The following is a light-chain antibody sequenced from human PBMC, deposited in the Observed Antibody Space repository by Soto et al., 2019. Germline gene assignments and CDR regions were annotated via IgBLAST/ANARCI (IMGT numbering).Light chain of an antibody. J-gene: IGLJ2*01. CDR1: SSDVGGYNY. Sequence: QSVLTQPASVSGSPGQSITISCTGTSSDVGGYNYVSWYQQHPGKAPKLMIYEVSNRPSGVSNRFSGSKSGNTASLTISGLQADDEADYYCSSYTSSSTRRVFGGGTKVTVL. CDR3: SSYTSSSTRRV. V-gene: IGLV2-14*01. CDR2: EVS.